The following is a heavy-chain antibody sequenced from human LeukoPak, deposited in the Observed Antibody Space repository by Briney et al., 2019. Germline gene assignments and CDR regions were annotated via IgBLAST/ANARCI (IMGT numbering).Heavy chain of an antibody. CDR2: ISGSGGST. CDR3: AKSLRIQLWLAD. D-gene: IGHD5-18*01. Sequence: GGSLRLSCAASGFTFSSYAMSWVRQAPGKGLEWVSAISGSGGSTYYADSVKGRFTISRDNSKNTLYLQMDSLRAEDTAVYYCAKSLRIQLWLADWGQGTLVTVSS. V-gene: IGHV3-23*01. CDR1: GFTFSSYA. J-gene: IGHJ4*02.